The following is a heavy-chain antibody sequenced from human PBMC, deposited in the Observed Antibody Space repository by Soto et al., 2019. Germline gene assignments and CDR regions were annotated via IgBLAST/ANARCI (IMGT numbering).Heavy chain of an antibody. J-gene: IGHJ4*02. CDR2: IYYSGST. D-gene: IGHD5-18*01. CDR3: ARSTRVVDTAMAYDY. V-gene: IGHV4-59*01. Sequence: KGLERIGYIYYSGSTNYNPSLKSRVTISVDPSKNQFSLKLSSVTAADTAVYYCARSTRVVDTAMAYDYWGQGTLVSVSS.